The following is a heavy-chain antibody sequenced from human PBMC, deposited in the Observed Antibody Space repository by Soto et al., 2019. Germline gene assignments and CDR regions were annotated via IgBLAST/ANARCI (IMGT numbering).Heavy chain of an antibody. Sequence: EVQLMESGGGLVQPGGSLRLSCAASGFTVYTHFMSWIRQAPGKGLEWVSFIYTDRSTYYADSVKGRFIISRDDSENTLYLQSNRLGAEGTAVYYRARDSPGTTDYGMDVWGQGTTVTVSS. V-gene: IGHV3-66*01. CDR3: ARDSPGTTDYGMDV. CDR2: IYTDRST. J-gene: IGHJ6*02. CDR1: GFTVYTHF. D-gene: IGHD1-7*01.